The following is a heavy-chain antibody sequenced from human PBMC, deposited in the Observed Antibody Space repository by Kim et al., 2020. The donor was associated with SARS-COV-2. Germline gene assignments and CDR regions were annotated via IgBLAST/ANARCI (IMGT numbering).Heavy chain of an antibody. V-gene: IGHV4-30-2*04. J-gene: IGHJ4*02. CDR2: GVNA. D-gene: IGHD2-8*01. Sequence: GVNAYYTPSLKNRVTLSVDTSTNQFSLNLGSVTAADTAVYYCARVNGGDYWGQGTLVTVSS. CDR3: ARVNGGDY.